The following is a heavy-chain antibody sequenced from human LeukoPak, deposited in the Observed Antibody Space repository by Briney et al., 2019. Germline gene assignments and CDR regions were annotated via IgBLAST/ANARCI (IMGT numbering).Heavy chain of an antibody. J-gene: IGHJ4*02. D-gene: IGHD4-11*01. CDR3: ARPAVKYSNYYFDY. CDR1: GSSISSYY. V-gene: IGHV4-4*08. CDR2: IYSSGST. Sequence: SETLSLTCNVAGSSISSYYWSWIRQSPGKGLEWIAYIYSSGSTNYNPSLKSRVTISVDTSKNQFSLNLSSVTAADTAVYYCARPAVKYSNYYFDYWGQGTLVTVSS.